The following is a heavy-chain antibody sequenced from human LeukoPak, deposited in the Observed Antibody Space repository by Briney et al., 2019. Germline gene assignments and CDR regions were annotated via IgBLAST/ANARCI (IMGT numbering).Heavy chain of an antibody. CDR1: GFTFSSYS. D-gene: IGHD3-22*01. CDR3: AEGGYNYYDSSGYYSSHFRF. V-gene: IGHV3-23*01. Sequence: SGGSLRLSCAASGFTFSSYSMSWVRQAPGKGLEWVSAISGSGGSTYYADSVKGRFTISRDNSKNTLYLQMNSLRAEDTAVYYCAEGGYNYYDSSGYYSSHFRFWGQGTLVTVSS. J-gene: IGHJ4*02. CDR2: ISGSGGST.